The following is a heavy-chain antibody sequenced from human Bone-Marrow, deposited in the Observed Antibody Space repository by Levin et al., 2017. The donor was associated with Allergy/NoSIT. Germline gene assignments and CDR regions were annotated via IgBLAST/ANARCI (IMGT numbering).Heavy chain of an antibody. Sequence: PGASVKVSCKASGGAFRTYTINWVRQAPGQGLEWMGMIIPMFGTINHAQKFQGRVAISADESTSTAYMELSSLRSEDTAVYYCAREYGGHFFDPWGQGTLVTVSS. CDR1: GGAFRTYT. CDR3: AREYGGHFFDP. V-gene: IGHV1-69*13. J-gene: IGHJ5*02. D-gene: IGHD3-10*01. CDR2: IIPMFGTI.